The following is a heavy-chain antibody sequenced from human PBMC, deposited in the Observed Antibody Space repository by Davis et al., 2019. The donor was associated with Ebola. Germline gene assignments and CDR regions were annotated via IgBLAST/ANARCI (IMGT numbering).Heavy chain of an antibody. J-gene: IGHJ6*02. CDR1: GFTFSSYS. CDR3: ARDSDYDYVWGSYHNGMDV. V-gene: IGHV3-21*01. CDR2: ISSSSSYI. D-gene: IGHD3-16*02. Sequence: PGGSLRLSCAASGFTFSSYSMNWVRQAPGKGLEWVSSISSSSSYIYYADSVKGRFTISRDNAKNSLYLQMNSLRAEDTAVYYCARDSDYDYVWGSYHNGMDVWGQGTTVTVSS.